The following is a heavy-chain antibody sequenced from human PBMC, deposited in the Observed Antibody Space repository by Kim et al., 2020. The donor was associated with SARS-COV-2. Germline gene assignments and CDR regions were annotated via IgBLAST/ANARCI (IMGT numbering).Heavy chain of an antibody. CDR1: GGSFSGYY. V-gene: IGHV4-34*01. CDR3: ARGLRYDYVWGSYRSDYYYGMDV. J-gene: IGHJ6*02. CDR2: INHSGST. Sequence: SETLSLTCAVYGGSFSGYYWSWIRQPPGKGLEWIGEINHSGSTNYNPSLKSRDTISVDTSKNQFSLKLSSVTAADTAVYYCARGLRYDYVWGSYRSDYYYGMDVWGQGTTVTVSS. D-gene: IGHD3-16*02.